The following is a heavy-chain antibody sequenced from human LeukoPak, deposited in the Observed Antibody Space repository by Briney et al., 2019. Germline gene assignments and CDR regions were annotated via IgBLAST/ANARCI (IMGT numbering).Heavy chain of an antibody. D-gene: IGHD4-17*01. Sequence: PSETLSLTCTVPGGSLSNYYWSWIRQPPGKGLEWIGYIYYSGSTNYNPSLKSRVTISVDTSKNLFSLNLSSVTAADTAVYYCARDANPSGDYVYHYWGQGALVTVSS. CDR3: ARDANPSGDYVYHY. V-gene: IGHV4-59*01. CDR1: GGSLSNYY. CDR2: IYYSGST. J-gene: IGHJ4*02.